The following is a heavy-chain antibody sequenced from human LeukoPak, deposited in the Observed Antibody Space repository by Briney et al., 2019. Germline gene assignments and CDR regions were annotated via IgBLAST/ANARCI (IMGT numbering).Heavy chain of an antibody. CDR3: ARDRVAVAGTVWFDP. V-gene: IGHV4-39*07. D-gene: IGHD6-19*01. J-gene: IGHJ5*02. CDR1: GGSISSSSYY. Sequence: PSETLSLTCTVSGGSISSSSYYWGWIRQPPGKGLEWIGSIYYSGSTYYNPSLKSRVTISVDTSKNQFSLKLSSVTAADTAVYYCARDRVAVAGTVWFDPWGQGTLVTVSS. CDR2: IYYSGST.